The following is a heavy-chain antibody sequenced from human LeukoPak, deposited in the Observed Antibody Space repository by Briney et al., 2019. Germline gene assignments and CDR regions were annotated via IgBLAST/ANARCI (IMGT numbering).Heavy chain of an antibody. V-gene: IGHV1-2*02. CDR2: INPNSGGT. CDR1: GYTVTCYD. J-gene: IGHJ4*02. Sequence: AAVKVSCKASGYTVTCYDMDWVRQAPGQGIEWMGGINPNSGGTNYAQKFQGRVTMTRDTSIRTATMEMRRLRSNDTGVYYCGRPKRGFHYWAQGTLVTVSS. CDR3: GRPKRGFHY.